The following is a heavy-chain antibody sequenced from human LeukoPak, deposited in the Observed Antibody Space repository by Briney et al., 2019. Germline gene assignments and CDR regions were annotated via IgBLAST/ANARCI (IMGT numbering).Heavy chain of an antibody. CDR3: ARERSGAYPEH. Sequence: HTGGSLRLSCAASGFTFSSYAMHWVRQAPGKGLEWVAVISYDGSNKYYADSVKGRFTISRDNSKNTLYLQMNSLRAEDTAVYYCARERSGAYPEHWGQGTLVTVSS. CDR2: ISYDGSNK. CDR1: GFTFSSYA. J-gene: IGHJ1*01. V-gene: IGHV3-30*04. D-gene: IGHD7-27*01.